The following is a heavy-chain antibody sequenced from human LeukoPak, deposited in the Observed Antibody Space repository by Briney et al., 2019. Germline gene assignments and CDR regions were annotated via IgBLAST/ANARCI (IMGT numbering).Heavy chain of an antibody. CDR3: AKKGDYASYFDY. Sequence: SETLSLTCTVSGGSISSHYWSWIRQPPGKGLEWIGYIYYSGSTNYNPSLKSRVTISVDTSKNQFSLKLSSVTAADTAVYYCAKKGDYASYFDYWGQGTLVTVSS. CDR1: GGSISSHY. D-gene: IGHD4-17*01. CDR2: IYYSGST. V-gene: IGHV4-59*11. J-gene: IGHJ4*02.